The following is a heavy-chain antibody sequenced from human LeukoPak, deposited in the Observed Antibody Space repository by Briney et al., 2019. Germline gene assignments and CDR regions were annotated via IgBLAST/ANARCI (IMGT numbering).Heavy chain of an antibody. CDR2: IYYSGST. CDR1: GGSISSSTYY. D-gene: IGHD3-22*01. V-gene: IGHV4-39*07. J-gene: IGHJ4*02. CDR3: ARASLTCSSGYYPPTCLDY. Sequence: SETLSLTCTVSGGSISSSTYYWGWIRQSPGKGLEGMGGIYYSGSTYYNPSLKSRVTISVDTSKNQFSLKLNSVTAADTAVYYCARASLTCSSGYYPPTCLDYWGQGTLVTVSS.